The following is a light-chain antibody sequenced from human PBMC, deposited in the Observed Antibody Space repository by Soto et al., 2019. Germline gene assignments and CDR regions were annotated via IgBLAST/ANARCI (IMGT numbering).Light chain of an antibody. J-gene: IGLJ2*01. CDR2: DNN. Sequence: QSVLTQPPSVSAAPGQTVTISCSGSSSNIGKSYVSWYQQFPGTAPKLLIYDNNKRPSGIPDRFSGSKSGTSATLGITGLQTGDEADYYCGTWDSSLTAVVFGGGTKLTVL. V-gene: IGLV1-51*01. CDR1: SSNIGKSY. CDR3: GTWDSSLTAVV.